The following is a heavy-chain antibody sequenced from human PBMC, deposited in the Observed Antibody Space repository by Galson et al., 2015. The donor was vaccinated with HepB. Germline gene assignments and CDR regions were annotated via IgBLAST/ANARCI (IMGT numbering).Heavy chain of an antibody. D-gene: IGHD2-2*03. Sequence: SLRLSCAASGFTFSTYAMSWVRQAPEKGLEWVSTIRGSGGSTHYVDSVKGRFTISRDNAKNSLYLQMNSLRADDAAVYYCARDLDISVSDAFHIWGQGTMVTVSS. CDR1: GFTFSTYA. V-gene: IGHV3-23*01. CDR3: ARDLDISVSDAFHI. CDR2: IRGSGGST. J-gene: IGHJ3*02.